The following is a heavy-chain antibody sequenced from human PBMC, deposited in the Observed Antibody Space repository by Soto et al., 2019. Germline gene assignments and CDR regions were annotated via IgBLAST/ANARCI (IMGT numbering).Heavy chain of an antibody. CDR3: ARGRNYYDSSGYYFDY. Sequence: GGSLRLSCAASGFTFSMYAMHWVRQAPGKGLGWVAVISYDGSDKYYADSVKGRFTVSRDNSKNTQYLQMNSLRAEDTAVYYCARGRNYYDSSGYYFDYWGQGALVTVSS. J-gene: IGHJ4*02. V-gene: IGHV3-30-3*01. CDR2: ISYDGSDK. D-gene: IGHD3-22*01. CDR1: GFTFSMYA.